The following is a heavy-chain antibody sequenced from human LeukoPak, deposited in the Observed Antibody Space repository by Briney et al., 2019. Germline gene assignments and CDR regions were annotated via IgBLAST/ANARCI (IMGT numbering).Heavy chain of an antibody. V-gene: IGHV4-59*08. CDR1: GGSISSYY. CDR2: INYSGST. Sequence: TSETLSLTCTVSGGSISSYYGSWIRQPPGKRLEWIGFINYSGSTTYNPSLKSRVTISVDTSRNQFSLKLSSVTAADRAVYYCARGYSTGWYGGFDFWGQGTLVTVSS. CDR3: ARGYSTGWYGGFDF. J-gene: IGHJ4*02. D-gene: IGHD6-19*01.